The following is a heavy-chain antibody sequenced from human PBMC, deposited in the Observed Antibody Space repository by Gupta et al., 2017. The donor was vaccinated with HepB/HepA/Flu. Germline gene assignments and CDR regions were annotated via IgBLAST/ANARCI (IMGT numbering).Heavy chain of an antibody. D-gene: IGHD4-23*01. CDR1: GFSFSSYA. CDR3: AKDQLPSDH. CDR2: ISGSSYST. V-gene: IGHV3-23*01. Sequence: EVQLLQSGGGLVQPGGSLRLSCAASGFSFSSYAMSWVRQAPGKGLEWVSSISGSSYSTYYADSVKGRFTISRDNSKYTLYLQMNSLRAEDTAEYYCAKDQLPSDHWGQGTLVTVSS. J-gene: IGHJ4*02.